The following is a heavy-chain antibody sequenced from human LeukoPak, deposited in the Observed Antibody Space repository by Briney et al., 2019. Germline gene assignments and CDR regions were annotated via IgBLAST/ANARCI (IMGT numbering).Heavy chain of an antibody. V-gene: IGHV3-21*01. J-gene: IGHJ3*02. CDR3: ARDKVNTGLDASDI. Sequence: GGSLRLSCAASGFAFGSYSLNWVRQAPGKGLEWVSSISTSSSYIYYADSVKGRFTISRDNAKNSLYLQMNSLRAEDTAVYYCARDKVNTGLDASDIWGQGTMVTVSS. D-gene: IGHD5-18*01. CDR1: GFAFGSYS. CDR2: ISTSSSYI.